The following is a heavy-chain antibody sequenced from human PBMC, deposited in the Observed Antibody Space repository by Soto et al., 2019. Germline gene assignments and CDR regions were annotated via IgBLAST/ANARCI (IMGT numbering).Heavy chain of an antibody. D-gene: IGHD3-22*01. V-gene: IGHV4-34*11. Sequence: PSETLSLTCAVYGGSFSGYYWSWIRQPPGKGLEWIGYIHSSGSIYYNPSLKSRATMSIDTAGNQFSLKVSSVTVADTAVYYCARDLDGLHDDTSGPFPRPGWGQGTLVTVSS. CDR1: GGSFSGYY. CDR3: ARDLDGLHDDTSGPFPRPG. J-gene: IGHJ1*01. CDR2: IHSSGSI.